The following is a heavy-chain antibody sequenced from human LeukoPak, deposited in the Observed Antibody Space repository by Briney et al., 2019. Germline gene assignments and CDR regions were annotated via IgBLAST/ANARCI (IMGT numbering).Heavy chain of an antibody. V-gene: IGHV3-21*01. CDR1: GFTFSSYS. CDR2: ISSSSSYI. Sequence: GGSLRLSCAASGFTFSSYSMNWVRQAPGKGLEWVSSISSSSSYIYYADSVKGRSTISRDNAKNSLYLQMNSLGAEDTAVYYCARVQHGDPGDYWGQGTLVTVSS. D-gene: IGHD3-10*01. CDR3: ARVQHGDPGDY. J-gene: IGHJ4*02.